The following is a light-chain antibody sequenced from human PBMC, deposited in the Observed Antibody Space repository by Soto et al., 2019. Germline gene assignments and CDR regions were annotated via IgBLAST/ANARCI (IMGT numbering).Light chain of an antibody. J-gene: IGKJ1*01. Sequence: EIVMTQSPATLSVSPGGRATLSCRASQSISDTFAWYEQKPGQAPRLLIHGASTRAPGFPARFSGSGSGTDFTLTISSLQSEDFAFYYCQQFHYWWTFGQGTKVDI. CDR2: GAS. CDR1: QSISDT. CDR3: QQFHYWWT. V-gene: IGKV3-15*01.